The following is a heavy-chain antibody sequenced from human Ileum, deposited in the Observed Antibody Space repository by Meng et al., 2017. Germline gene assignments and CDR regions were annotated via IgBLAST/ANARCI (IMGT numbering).Heavy chain of an antibody. V-gene: IGHV4-61*02. CDR2: ISASGTT. D-gene: IGHD3-10*01. Sequence: QVPGREAGLGLVRPSQTRSLTCTVSGDSLSSGPYYWSWIRQPAGEGLEWLGRISASGTTNYNTSLNNRVTISLDTSKNQFSLKLSSVTAADTAVYYCVRSSGTYYSWWFDPWGQGTLVTVSS. J-gene: IGHJ5*02. CDR1: GDSLSSGPYY. CDR3: VRSSGTYYSWWFDP.